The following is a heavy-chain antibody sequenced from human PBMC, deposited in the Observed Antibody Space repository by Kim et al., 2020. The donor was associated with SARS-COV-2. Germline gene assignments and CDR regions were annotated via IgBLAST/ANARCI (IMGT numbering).Heavy chain of an antibody. D-gene: IGHD1-26*01. V-gene: IGHV1-58*01. J-gene: IGHJ4*02. Sequence: YAQKFQERVTITRDMSTSTAYMELSSLRSEDTAVYYCAADGIVGAPSGDYWGQGTLVTVSS. CDR3: AADGIVGAPSGDY.